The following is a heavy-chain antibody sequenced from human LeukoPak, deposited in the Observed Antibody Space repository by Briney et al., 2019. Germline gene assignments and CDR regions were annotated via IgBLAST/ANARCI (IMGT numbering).Heavy chain of an antibody. CDR2: IIPIFGTV. V-gene: IGHV1-69*13. Sequence: SVKVSCKASGGTFSNYTISWVRQAPGQGLEWMGEIIPIFGTVNYAQKFQGRVTITADESTSTAYMELSSLTAEDTAVYFCAKEMGPHYYGSGSYDKEEYFYYMDVWGKGTTVTISS. CDR3: AKEMGPHYYGSGSYDKEEYFYYMDV. D-gene: IGHD3-10*01. J-gene: IGHJ6*03. CDR1: GGTFSNYT.